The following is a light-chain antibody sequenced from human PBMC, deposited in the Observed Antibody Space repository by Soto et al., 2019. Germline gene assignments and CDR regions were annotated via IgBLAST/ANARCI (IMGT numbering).Light chain of an antibody. CDR3: SSYTSSSSF. CDR1: GSDVGNYVF. J-gene: IGLJ1*01. V-gene: IGLV2-14*01. Sequence: QSALTQPASVSGSPGQSITISCTGTGSDVGNYVFVSWYQQYPGKAPKLIIFEVSNRPSGVSNRFSGSKSGNTASLTISGLQAEDEADYYCSSYTSSSSFFGTGTKVTVL. CDR2: EVS.